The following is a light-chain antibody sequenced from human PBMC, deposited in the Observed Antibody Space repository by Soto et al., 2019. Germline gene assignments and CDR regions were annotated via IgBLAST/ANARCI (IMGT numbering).Light chain of an antibody. CDR1: QSVRSN. CDR3: LRYNNLVRT. CDR2: GAS. Sequence: EIVMTQPPATLSVSPGERATLSCRARQSVRSNLAWYQQKPGQAPRLLIYGASTRATRIPARYSGSGSGTEFTFTLSGLQSDDFAVYLCLRYNNLVRTFAQGTKVEIK. J-gene: IGKJ1*01. V-gene: IGKV3-15*01.